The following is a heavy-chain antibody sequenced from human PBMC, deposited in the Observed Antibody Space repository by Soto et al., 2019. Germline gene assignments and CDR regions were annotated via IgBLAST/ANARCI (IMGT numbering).Heavy chain of an antibody. CDR1: GFTFSNYG. Sequence: QVQLVESGGGVVQPGRSLRLSCAASGFTFSNYGMHWVRQAPGKGLEWVAVISYDGSNKYYADSVKGRFTISRDNSKNTLYLQRNSLRAEDTAVYYCAKDRRPNYYYGMDVWGQGTTVTVSS. CDR2: ISYDGSNK. D-gene: IGHD6-25*01. CDR3: AKDRRPNYYYGMDV. J-gene: IGHJ6*02. V-gene: IGHV3-30*18.